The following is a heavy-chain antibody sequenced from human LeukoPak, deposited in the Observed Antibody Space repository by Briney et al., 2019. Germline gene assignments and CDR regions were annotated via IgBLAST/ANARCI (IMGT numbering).Heavy chain of an antibody. Sequence: PSETLSLTCTVSGGSISSSSYYWGWIRQPPGKGLEWNGSIYYSGSTYYNPYLKSRVTISVDTSKNQFSLKLSSVTAADTAVYYCARVSRSHSGSYYGAYYYYYMDVWGKGTTVTVSS. V-gene: IGHV4-39*07. D-gene: IGHD3-10*01. J-gene: IGHJ6*03. CDR1: GGSISSSSYY. CDR2: IYYSGST. CDR3: ARVSRSHSGSYYGAYYYYYMDV.